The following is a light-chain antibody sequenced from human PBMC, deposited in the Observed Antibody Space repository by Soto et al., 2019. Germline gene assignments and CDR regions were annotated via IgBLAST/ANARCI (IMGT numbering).Light chain of an antibody. CDR3: QTWGTSTDVV. CDR1: SGHSTYA. V-gene: IGLV4-69*01. CDR2: VNSDGSH. Sequence: QPVLTQSPSASASLGASVKLTCTLSSGHSTYAIAWHQQQPEKGPRYLMKVNSDGSHSKGDGIPDRFSGSSSGAERYLIISSLQSEDEADYYCQTWGTSTDVVFGGGTKLTVL. J-gene: IGLJ2*01.